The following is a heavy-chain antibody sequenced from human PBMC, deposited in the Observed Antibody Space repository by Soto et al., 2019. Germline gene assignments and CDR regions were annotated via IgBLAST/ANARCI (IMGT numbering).Heavy chain of an antibody. V-gene: IGHV1-69*02. CDR2: ITPVLDMA. CDR1: GGTFSSNT. CDR3: ARAISSGGRFSGMDV. Sequence: QVQLVQSGAEVKKPGSSVRVSCKASGGTFSSNTLSWVRQAPGQGLEWMGRITPVLDMADYEQKFQDRLTITAYKSTTTVYMELGSLRSEDTAIYYCARAISSGGRFSGMDVWGKGTTVTVSS. D-gene: IGHD3-16*01. J-gene: IGHJ6*04.